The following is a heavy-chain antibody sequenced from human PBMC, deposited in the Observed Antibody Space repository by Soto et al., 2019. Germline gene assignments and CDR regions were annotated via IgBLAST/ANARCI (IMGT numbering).Heavy chain of an antibody. Sequence: QVQLQESGPGLVKPSETLSLTCTVSGGSISSYYWSWIRQPPGKGLEWIGYIYYSGSTNYNPSLKSRVTISVDTSKNQFSLKLSSETPADTAVYYCARLPSYDYIWGSYPAAFDIWVQGTMVTVSS. J-gene: IGHJ3*02. V-gene: IGHV4-59*08. CDR1: GGSISSYY. D-gene: IGHD3-16*02. CDR3: ARLPSYDYIWGSYPAAFDI. CDR2: IYYSGST.